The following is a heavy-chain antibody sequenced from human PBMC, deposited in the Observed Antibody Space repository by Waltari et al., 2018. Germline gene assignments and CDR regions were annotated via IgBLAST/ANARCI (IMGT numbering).Heavy chain of an antibody. V-gene: IGHV4-59*01. Sequence: QVQLQESGPGLVKPLETLSLTCTISGGSISGYYWSWIRQPPGKGLEFIGHINHNGVAFSDPSFESRVTMSLDWPKNQVSLTLTSVTAADSAIYYCTRYSDPPRHFDCWGQGSLVTVSS. CDR1: GGSISGYY. D-gene: IGHD5-18*01. CDR2: INHNGVA. CDR3: TRYSDPPRHFDC. J-gene: IGHJ4*02.